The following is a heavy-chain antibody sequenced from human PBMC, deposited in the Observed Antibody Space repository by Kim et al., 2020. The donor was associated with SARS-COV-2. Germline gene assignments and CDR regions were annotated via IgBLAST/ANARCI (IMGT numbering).Heavy chain of an antibody. V-gene: IGHV4-61*01. CDR3: ARDSGSYYYYYYYGMDV. J-gene: IGHJ6*02. Sequence: SETLSLTCTVSGGSVSSGSYYWSWIRQPPGKGLEWIGYIYYSGSTNYNPSLKSRVTISVDTSKNQFSLKLSSVTAADTAVYYCARDSGSYYYYYYYGMDVWGQGTTVTVSS. CDR1: GGSVSSGSYY. CDR2: IYYSGST. D-gene: IGHD3-10*01.